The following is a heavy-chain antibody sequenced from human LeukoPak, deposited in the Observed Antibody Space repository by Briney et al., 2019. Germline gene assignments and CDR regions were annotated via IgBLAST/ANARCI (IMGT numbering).Heavy chain of an antibody. J-gene: IGHJ6*03. D-gene: IGHD5-12*01. V-gene: IGHV4-34*01. Sequence: SETLSLTCAVYGGSFSGYSWSWIRQPPGKGLEWIGEINHSGSTNYNPSLKSRVTISVDTSKNQFSLKLSSVTAADTAVYYCARVPVATIPPIYYYYYYMDVWGKGTTVTVSS. CDR2: INHSGST. CDR1: GGSFSGYS. CDR3: ARVPVATIPPIYYYYYYMDV.